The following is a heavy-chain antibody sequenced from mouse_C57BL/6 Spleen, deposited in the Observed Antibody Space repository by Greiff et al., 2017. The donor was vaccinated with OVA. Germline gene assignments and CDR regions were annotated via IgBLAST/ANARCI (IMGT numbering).Heavy chain of an antibody. CDR2: IHPNSGST. CDR3: AREVGPFDY. J-gene: IGHJ2*01. V-gene: IGHV1-64*01. CDR1: GYTFTSYW. Sequence: QVQLQQPGAELVKPGASVKLSCKASGYTFTSYWMHWVKQRPGKGLEWIGMIHPNSGSTNYNEKLKSKATLTVDKSSITADMQLSILTSEDSAVYYCAREVGPFDYWGQGTTLTVSS. D-gene: IGHD1-3*01.